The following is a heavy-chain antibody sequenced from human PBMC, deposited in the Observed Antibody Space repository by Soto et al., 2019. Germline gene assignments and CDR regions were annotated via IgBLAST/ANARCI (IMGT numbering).Heavy chain of an antibody. D-gene: IGHD5-12*01. CDR1: GYTFTSYD. V-gene: IGHV1-8*01. CDR2: MNPNSANT. Sequence: QVQLVQSGAEVKKPGASVKVSCKASGYTFTSYDINSVRQATGQGLEWMGWMNPNSANTGYAQKLQGRLTMTRNNSIGTAYMERSSLRSEDTAVYYCARSAGYNRNWFEPWCQGTLVTVSS. CDR3: ARSAGYNRNWFEP. J-gene: IGHJ5*02.